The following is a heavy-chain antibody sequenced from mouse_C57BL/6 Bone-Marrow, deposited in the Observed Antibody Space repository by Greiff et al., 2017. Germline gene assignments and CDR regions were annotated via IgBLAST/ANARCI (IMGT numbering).Heavy chain of an antibody. Sequence: EVNVVESGGGLVQPGGSLSLSCAASGFTFTDYYMSWVRQPPGKALEWLGFIRNKANGYTTEYSASVKGRFTISRDNSQSILYLQRNALRAEDSATYYCARYISYYCCGSSFYCDYWGQGTTLTVSS. V-gene: IGHV7-3*01. CDR2: IRNKANGYTT. D-gene: IGHD1-1*01. J-gene: IGHJ2*01. CDR1: GFTFTDYY. CDR3: ARYISYYCCGSSFYCDY.